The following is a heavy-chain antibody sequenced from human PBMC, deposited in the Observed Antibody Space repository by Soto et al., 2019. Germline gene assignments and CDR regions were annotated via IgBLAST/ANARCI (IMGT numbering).Heavy chain of an antibody. J-gene: IGHJ4*02. V-gene: IGHV6-1*01. D-gene: IGHD3-16*01. CDR3: VRELPYYESSDSYFDY. Sequence: PSQTHSLTCAISGDSVSGNSASRNWIRQSPSRGLEWLGRTYYRSKWYNDYAVSVKSRITVTPDTSKNQFSLHLNSVTPEDTAVYYCVRELPYYESSDSYFDYWGQGALVTVSS. CDR1: GDSVSGNSAS. CDR2: TYYRSKWYN.